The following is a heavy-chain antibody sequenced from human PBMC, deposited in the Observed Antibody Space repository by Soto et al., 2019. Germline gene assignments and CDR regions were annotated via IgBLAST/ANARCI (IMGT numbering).Heavy chain of an antibody. CDR3: AKGGYYSLFDI. Sequence: GGSLRLSXVASGFPFSSYAMSWVRQTPGKGLEWVSGISGSGGRTYYADSVKGRFTISRDNSNNTLSLQMHILRVEDTAVYFCAKGGYYSLFDIWGQGTMVTVSS. CDR1: GFPFSSYA. J-gene: IGHJ3*02. CDR2: ISGSGGRT. V-gene: IGHV3-23*01. D-gene: IGHD3-16*01.